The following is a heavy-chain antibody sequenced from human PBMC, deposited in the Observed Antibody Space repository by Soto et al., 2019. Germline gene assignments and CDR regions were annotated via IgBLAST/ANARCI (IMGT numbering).Heavy chain of an antibody. CDR3: ARVVYAIGYYYGMDV. CDR2: IIPIFGTA. V-gene: IGHV1-69*13. D-gene: IGHD2-8*01. J-gene: IGHJ6*02. CDR1: GGTFSSYA. Sequence: ASVKVSCKASGGTFSSYAISWVRQAPGQGLEWMGGIIPIFGTANYAQKFQGRVTITADESTSTAYMELSSLRSEDTAVYYCARVVYAIGYYYGMDVWGQGTTVTVSS.